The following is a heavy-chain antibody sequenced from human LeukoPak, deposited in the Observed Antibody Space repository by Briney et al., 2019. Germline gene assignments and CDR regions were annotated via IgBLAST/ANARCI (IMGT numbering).Heavy chain of an antibody. CDR1: GGSFSGYY. CDR2: INHSGST. Sequence: TSETLSLTCAVYGGSFSGYYWSWIRQPPGKGLEWIGEINHSGSTNYNPSLKSRVTISVDTSKNQFSLKLSSVTAADTAVYYCARTMTTVIGYYYGMDVWGQGTTVTVSS. V-gene: IGHV4-34*01. D-gene: IGHD4-11*01. CDR3: ARTMTTVIGYYYGMDV. J-gene: IGHJ6*02.